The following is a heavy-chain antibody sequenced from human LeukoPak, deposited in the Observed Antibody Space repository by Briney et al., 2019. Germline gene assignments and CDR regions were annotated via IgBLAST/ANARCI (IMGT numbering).Heavy chain of an antibody. CDR3: ARGSLIAVAGSDAFDI. V-gene: IGHV1-69*01. J-gene: IGHJ3*02. Sequence: GSSVKVSCKASGGTFSSYAISWVRQAPGQGLEWMGGIIPIFGTANYAQKFQGRVTITADESTSTAYMELGSLRSEDTAVYYCARGSLIAVAGSDAFDIWGQGTMVTVSS. CDR1: GGTFSSYA. D-gene: IGHD6-19*01. CDR2: IIPIFGTA.